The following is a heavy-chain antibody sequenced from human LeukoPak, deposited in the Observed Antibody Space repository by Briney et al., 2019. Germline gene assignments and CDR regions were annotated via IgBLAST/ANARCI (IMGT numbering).Heavy chain of an antibody. Sequence: GGSLRLSCAASGFTFSSYAMSWVRQAPGKGWEWVSAISGSGGSTYYADSVKGRFTISRDNSKNTLYLQMNSLRAEDTAVYYCANRPYGDYCYWGQGTLVTVSS. CDR1: GFTFSSYA. D-gene: IGHD4-17*01. J-gene: IGHJ4*02. CDR2: ISGSGGST. V-gene: IGHV3-23*01. CDR3: ANRPYGDYCY.